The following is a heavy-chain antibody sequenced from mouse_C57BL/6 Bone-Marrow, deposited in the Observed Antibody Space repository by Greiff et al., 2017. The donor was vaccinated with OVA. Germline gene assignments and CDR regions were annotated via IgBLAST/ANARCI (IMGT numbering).Heavy chain of an antibody. J-gene: IGHJ1*03. CDR3: ARWDYDSPYWYFDV. CDR1: GYTFTSYW. Sequence: QVQLKQPGAELVMPGASVKLSCKASGYTFTSYWMHWVKQRPGQGLEWIGEIDPSDSYTNYNQKFKGKSTLTVDKSSSTAYMQLSSLTSEDSAVYYCARWDYDSPYWYFDVWGTGTTVTVPS. V-gene: IGHV1-69*01. D-gene: IGHD2-4*01. CDR2: IDPSDSYT.